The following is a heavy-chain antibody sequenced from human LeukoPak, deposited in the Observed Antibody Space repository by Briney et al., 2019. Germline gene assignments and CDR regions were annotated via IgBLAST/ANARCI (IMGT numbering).Heavy chain of an antibody. D-gene: IGHD5-18*01. Sequence: GGSLRLSCAASGFTFSSYEMNRVRQDPGKGLEWVSYISSSGSTIYYADSVKGRFTISRDNAKNSLYLQMNSLRAEDTAVYYCARGGYSYGIGDYWGQGTLVTVSS. J-gene: IGHJ4*02. CDR3: ARGGYSYGIGDY. CDR1: GFTFSSYE. CDR2: ISSSGSTI. V-gene: IGHV3-48*03.